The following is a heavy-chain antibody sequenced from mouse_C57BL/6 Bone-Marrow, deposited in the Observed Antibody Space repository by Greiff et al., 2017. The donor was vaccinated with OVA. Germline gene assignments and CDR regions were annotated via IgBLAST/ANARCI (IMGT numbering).Heavy chain of an antibody. Sequence: DVHLVESGGGLVQPGGSLSLSCAASGFTFTDYYMSWVRQPPGKALEWLGFIRNKANGYTTEYSASVKGRFTISRDNSQSILYLQMNTLRAEDSATYYWARFGSSYVYWYFDVWGTGTTVTVSS. CDR3: ARFGSSYVYWYFDV. V-gene: IGHV7-3*01. J-gene: IGHJ1*03. D-gene: IGHD1-1*01. CDR1: GFTFTDYY. CDR2: IRNKANGYTT.